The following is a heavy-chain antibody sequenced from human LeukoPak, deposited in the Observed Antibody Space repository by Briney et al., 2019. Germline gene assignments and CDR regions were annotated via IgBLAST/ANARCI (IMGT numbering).Heavy chain of an antibody. J-gene: IGHJ5*02. CDR1: GYSFTKYW. D-gene: IGHD2-15*01. V-gene: IGHV5-51*01. CDR3: ARRCWGGTCFWFDP. CDR2: IYDI. Sequence: GESLKISCKGSGYSFTKYWIGWVRQMPGKGLEWMGIIYDIRYSPSFQGQVTISADKSISTAYLQWRSLKASDTAIYYCARRCWGGTCFWFDPWGQGTLVTVSS.